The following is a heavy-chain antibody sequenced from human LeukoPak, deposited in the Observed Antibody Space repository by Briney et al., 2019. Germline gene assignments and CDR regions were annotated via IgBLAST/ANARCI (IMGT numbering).Heavy chain of an antibody. CDR3: ARGYGDYFGIDY. Sequence: SETLSLTCTVSGGSISSYYWSWIRQPPGKGLEWIGYIYYSGSTNYNPSLKSRDTISVDTSKNQFSLKLSSVTAADTAVYYCARGYGDYFGIDYWGQGTLVTVSS. CDR1: GGSISSYY. V-gene: IGHV4-59*01. D-gene: IGHD4-17*01. J-gene: IGHJ4*02. CDR2: IYYSGST.